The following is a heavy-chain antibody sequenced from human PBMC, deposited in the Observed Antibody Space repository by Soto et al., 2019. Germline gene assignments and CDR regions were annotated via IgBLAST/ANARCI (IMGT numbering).Heavy chain of an antibody. Sequence: QVQLVQSGAEVKKPGASVKVSCKASGYTFTSYGSSLVRQSPGQGLEWMGWISAYNGNTNYAHKLQVRVTMTTDTSTSTAYMELRSLRSDDTAVYYCARTSEQWLGFDYRGQGTLGTVSS. CDR2: ISAYNGNT. V-gene: IGHV1-18*01. D-gene: IGHD6-19*01. CDR1: GYTFTSYG. CDR3: ARTSEQWLGFDY. J-gene: IGHJ4*02.